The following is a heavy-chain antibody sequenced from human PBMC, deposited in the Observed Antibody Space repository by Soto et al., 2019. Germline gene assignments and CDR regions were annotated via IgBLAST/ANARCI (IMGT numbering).Heavy chain of an antibody. J-gene: IGHJ3*02. V-gene: IGHV3-53*01. D-gene: IGHD3-10*01. CDR2: IYSGGST. CDR3: ARELRITMVRGVNDAFDI. Sequence: PGGSLRLSCAASGFTVSSNHMSWVRQAPGKGLEWVSVIYSGGSTYYADSVKGRFTITRDNSKNTLYPQMNSLRAEDTAVYYCARELRITMVRGVNDAFDIWGQGTMVTVSS. CDR1: GFTVSSNH.